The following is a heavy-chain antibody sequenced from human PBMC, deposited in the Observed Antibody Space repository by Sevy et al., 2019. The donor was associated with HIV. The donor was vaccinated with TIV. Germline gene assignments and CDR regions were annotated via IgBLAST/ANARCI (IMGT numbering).Heavy chain of an antibody. Sequence: GGSLRLSCAASGFTFSSYEMNWVRQAPGKGLEWVSYISSSGSTIYYADSVKGRFTISRDNAKNLLYLQMNSLRAEDTAVYYCARVGFGDSSSWSHYYYYYGMDVWGQGTTVTVSS. V-gene: IGHV3-48*03. CDR1: GFTFSSYE. J-gene: IGHJ6*02. D-gene: IGHD6-13*01. CDR2: ISSSGSTI. CDR3: ARVGFGDSSSWSHYYYYYGMDV.